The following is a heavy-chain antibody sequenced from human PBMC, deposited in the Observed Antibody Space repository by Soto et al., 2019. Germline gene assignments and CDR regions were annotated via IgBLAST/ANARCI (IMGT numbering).Heavy chain of an antibody. CDR2: ISYDGSNK. D-gene: IGHD2-8*01. Sequence: QVQLVEAGGGVVQPGRSLRLSCAASGFTFSSYAMHWVRQAQGKGLEWVAVISYDGSNKYYADSVKGRFTISRDNSKNDRYLQMNSLRADDTAVYYCARLQRKFSIGPIMVYYYCMDGLCQGTPDTASS. CDR3: ARLQRKFSIGPIMVYYYCMDG. V-gene: IGHV3-30-3*01. J-gene: IGHJ6*02. CDR1: GFTFSSYA.